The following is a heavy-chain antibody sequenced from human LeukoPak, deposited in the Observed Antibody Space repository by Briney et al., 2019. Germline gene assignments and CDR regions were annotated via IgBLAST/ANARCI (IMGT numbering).Heavy chain of an antibody. V-gene: IGHV1-3*01. D-gene: IGHD2-2*01. J-gene: IGHJ4*02. CDR3: ARGYCSSTSCQYYLDY. Sequence: ASVKVSCKASGYSFTSYAMHWVRQAPGQRLEWMGWIYAGNGNTQFSQNFQGRATFTRDTSASTAYMELSSLRSEDTAVYYCARGYCSSTSCQYYLDYWGQGTLVTVSS. CDR2: IYAGNGNT. CDR1: GYSFTSYA.